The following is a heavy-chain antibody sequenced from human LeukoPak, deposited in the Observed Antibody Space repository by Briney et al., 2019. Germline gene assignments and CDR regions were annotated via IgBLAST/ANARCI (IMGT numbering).Heavy chain of an antibody. J-gene: IGHJ4*02. Sequence: VGSLRLSCAASGFTFSNYAMSWVRQAPGKGLEWVSAISGGGGTTYYADSVKGRFTISRDNSKNTLYLQMNSLRAEDTAVYYCAKGVRFAFWSGYYYYFDYWGQGTLVTVSS. CDR3: AKGVRFAFWSGYYYYFDY. CDR1: GFTFSNYA. D-gene: IGHD3-3*01. CDR2: ISGGGGTT. V-gene: IGHV3-23*01.